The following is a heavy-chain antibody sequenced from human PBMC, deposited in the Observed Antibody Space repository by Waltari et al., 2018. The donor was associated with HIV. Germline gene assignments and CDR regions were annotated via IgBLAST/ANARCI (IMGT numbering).Heavy chain of an antibody. CDR1: GFTFSTYW. D-gene: IGHD3-3*01. Sequence: EVQLVESGGGLVQPGGSLRLSCAASGFTFSTYWMTWVRQAPGKGLEWLANIKQDGSEKYYADSVKGRFTVSRDNNKKSLYLQMSSLRAEDTAVYYCARDLKDYDFWSPVDVWGQGTTVTVS. CDR3: ARDLKDYDFWSPVDV. V-gene: IGHV3-7*01. J-gene: IGHJ6*02. CDR2: IKQDGSEK.